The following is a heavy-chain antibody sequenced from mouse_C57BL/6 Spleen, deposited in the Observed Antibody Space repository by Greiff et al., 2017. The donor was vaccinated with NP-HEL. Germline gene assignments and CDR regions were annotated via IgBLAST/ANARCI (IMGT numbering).Heavy chain of an antibody. V-gene: IGHV1-69*01. Sequence: VKLVESGGGLVKPGASVKLSCKASGYTFTSYWMHWVKQRPGQGLEWIGEIDPSDSYTNYNQKFKGKSTLTVDKSSSTAYMQLSSLTSEDSAVYYCARSDYYGSPFAYWGQGTLVTVSA. CDR2: IDPSDSYT. CDR3: ARSDYYGSPFAY. CDR1: GYTFTSYW. J-gene: IGHJ3*01. D-gene: IGHD1-1*01.